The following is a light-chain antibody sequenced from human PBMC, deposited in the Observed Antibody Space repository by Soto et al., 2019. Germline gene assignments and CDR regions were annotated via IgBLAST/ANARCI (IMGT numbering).Light chain of an antibody. J-gene: IGKJ2*01. Sequence: EVVMTQSPLSLPVTLGQPASISCRSSQSLAYIDGNTYLTWFHQRPGQSPRRLIYYVSNRDSGAPDRFSGRGSGTDFTLKISRVEAEDAGIYYCMQSTHWPPYTFGQGTKLEIK. CDR3: MQSTHWPPYT. CDR1: QSLAYIDGNTY. V-gene: IGKV2-30*01. CDR2: YVS.